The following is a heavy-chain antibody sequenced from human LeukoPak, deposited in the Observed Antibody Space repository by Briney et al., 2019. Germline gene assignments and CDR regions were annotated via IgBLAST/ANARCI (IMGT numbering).Heavy chain of an antibody. CDR1: GYSFTSYW. CDR2: IYPGDSDT. D-gene: IGHD2-2*01. Sequence: GESLKISCKGSGYSFTSYWIGWVRQMPGKGLEWMGIIYPGDSDTRYSPSFQGQVTISADKSISTAYLQWSSLKASDTAMYYCARSGYCSSTSCCRYYYGMDVWGQGTTVTVSS. V-gene: IGHV5-51*01. CDR3: ARSGYCSSTSCCRYYYGMDV. J-gene: IGHJ6*02.